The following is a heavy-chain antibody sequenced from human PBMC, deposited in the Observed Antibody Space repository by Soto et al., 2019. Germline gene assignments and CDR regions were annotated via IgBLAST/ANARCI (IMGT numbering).Heavy chain of an antibody. CDR2: ISSGSTI. CDR1: GFTFSSYE. Sequence: GGSLRLSCAASGFTFSSYEMNWVRQAPGKGLEWVSYISSGSTIYYADSVKGRFTISRDNAKNSLYLQMNSLRAEDTAVYYCAREFSPWNYYYYYYGMDVWGQGTTVTVSS. V-gene: IGHV3-48*03. J-gene: IGHJ6*02. CDR3: AREFSPWNYYYYYYGMDV. D-gene: IGHD1-7*01.